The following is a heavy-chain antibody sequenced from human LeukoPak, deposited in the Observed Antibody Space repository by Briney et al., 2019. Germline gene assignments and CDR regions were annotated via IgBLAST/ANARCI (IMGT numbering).Heavy chain of an antibody. V-gene: IGHV3-21*01. Sequence: GGSLRLSCVASGFSFSSYSMNWVRQAPGKGLEWVSTISSGTGSYIYYADSVRGRFTISRDNAKDSLYLQMNSLRAEDTAVYYCARCSGVFGSSGYWGQGTLVTVSS. CDR1: GFSFSSYS. D-gene: IGHD6-6*01. CDR3: ARCSGVFGSSGY. CDR2: ISSGTGSYI. J-gene: IGHJ4*02.